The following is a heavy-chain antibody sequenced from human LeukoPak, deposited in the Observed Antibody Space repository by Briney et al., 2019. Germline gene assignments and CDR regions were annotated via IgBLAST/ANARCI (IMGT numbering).Heavy chain of an antibody. Sequence: SETLSLTCAVYGGSFSGYYWSWIRQPPGKGLEWIGEINHSGSTNYNPSLKSRVTISVDTSKNQFSLKLSSVTAADTAVYYCARGRLMYYYDSSGYRGAFDTWGQGTMVTVSS. CDR2: INHSGST. J-gene: IGHJ3*02. CDR3: ARGRLMYYYDSSGYRGAFDT. CDR1: GGSFSGYY. D-gene: IGHD3-22*01. V-gene: IGHV4-34*01.